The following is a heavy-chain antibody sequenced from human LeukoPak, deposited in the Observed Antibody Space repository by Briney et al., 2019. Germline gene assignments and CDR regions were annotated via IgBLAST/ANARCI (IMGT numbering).Heavy chain of an antibody. V-gene: IGHV3-69-1*01. J-gene: IGHJ4*02. CDR1: GFAVSSNY. CDR3: STAKFDY. CDR2: ISIGGTI. Sequence: GGSLRLSCAASGFAVSSNYMSWVRQAPGKGLEWVSHISIGGTIYYADSVKGRFTISRDNAKNSVYLQMSNLRVDDTAVYYCSTAKFDYWGQGTLVTVSS.